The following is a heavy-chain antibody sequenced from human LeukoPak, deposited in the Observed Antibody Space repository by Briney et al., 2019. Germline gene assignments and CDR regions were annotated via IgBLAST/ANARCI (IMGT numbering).Heavy chain of an antibody. D-gene: IGHD3-22*01. Sequence: PGRSLRLSCAASGFTFGDYAMHWVRQAPGKGLEWVSGIIWNSGYIDYADSVKGRFTISRDNAKNSLYLQMNSLRVEDTALYYCARGEFYYDSDSPEPFHHWGQGTLVTVSS. V-gene: IGHV3-9*01. J-gene: IGHJ1*01. CDR3: ARGEFYYDSDSPEPFHH. CDR2: IIWNSGYI. CDR1: GFTFGDYA.